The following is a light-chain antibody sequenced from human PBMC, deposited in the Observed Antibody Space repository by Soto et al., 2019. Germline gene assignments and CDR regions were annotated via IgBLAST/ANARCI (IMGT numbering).Light chain of an antibody. CDR2: DVT. CDR1: SSDVGGYNY. J-gene: IGLJ1*01. Sequence: QSALTQPASVSGPPGQSITISCTGTSSDVGGYNYVSWYQQHPGKAPKLLIYDVTNRPSGVSNRFSASKSGNTASLTISGLQADDEADYYCTSYTSSDSYVFGTGTKVTVL. V-gene: IGLV2-14*01. CDR3: TSYTSSDSYV.